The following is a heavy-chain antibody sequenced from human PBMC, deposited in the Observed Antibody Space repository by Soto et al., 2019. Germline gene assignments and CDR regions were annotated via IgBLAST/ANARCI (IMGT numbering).Heavy chain of an antibody. D-gene: IGHD2-2*01. CDR3: AREGVIVVIPAAPEF. J-gene: IGHJ4*02. CDR1: GFTFSSHS. V-gene: IGHV3-30*03. Sequence: GGSLRLSCAASGFTFSSHSMHWVRQAPGKGLEWVGVISTEGNLKYYADSVKGRFAMSRDNSKNTLYLQMDSLRVEDTGVYYGAREGVIVVIPAAPEFWGQGTLVTVSS. CDR2: ISTEGNLK.